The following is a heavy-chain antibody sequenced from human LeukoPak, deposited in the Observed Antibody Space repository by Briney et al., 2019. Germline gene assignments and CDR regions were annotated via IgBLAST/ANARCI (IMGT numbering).Heavy chain of an antibody. D-gene: IGHD3-10*01. J-gene: IGHJ6*03. CDR1: GFTVSSNY. Sequence: PGGSLRLSCAASGFTVSSNYMSWVRQAPGKGLEWVSVIYSGGSTYYADSVKGRFTISRDNSKNTLYLQMNSLRAEDTAVYYCARDLTMVRGVLGVWGKGTTVTVS. CDR2: IYSGGST. CDR3: ARDLTMVRGVLGV. V-gene: IGHV3-53*01.